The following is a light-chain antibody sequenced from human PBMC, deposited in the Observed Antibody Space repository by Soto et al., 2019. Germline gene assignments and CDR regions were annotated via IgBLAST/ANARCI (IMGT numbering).Light chain of an antibody. Sequence: QSVLTQPPSVSGAPGQRVTISCTGSSSNIGAGYGVHWYQQAPGAVPKLIIYGNNNRPSGVPDRISGSKSGTSVTLAITGLQADDEADYYCQSYDNNLNGGVFGGGTKLNVL. V-gene: IGLV1-40*01. CDR2: GNN. CDR3: QSYDNNLNGGV. J-gene: IGLJ3*02. CDR1: SSNIGAGYG.